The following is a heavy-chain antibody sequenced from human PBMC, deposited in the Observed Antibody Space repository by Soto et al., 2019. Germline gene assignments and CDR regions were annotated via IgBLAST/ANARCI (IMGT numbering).Heavy chain of an antibody. V-gene: IGHV4-59*06. CDR2: IYYTGST. J-gene: IGHJ6*02. D-gene: IGHD4-17*01. CDR3: ARDEEVNYADYGGSDHYYGMDV. Sequence: SDTLSLTYTVSGGSISSYYWSWIRQPPGKGLEWIGYIYYTGSTYYNPSLKSRVTISVDTSKNQFSLKLTSVTAADTAVYYCARDEEVNYADYGGSDHYYGMDVWGQGTTVTVSS. CDR1: GGSISSYY.